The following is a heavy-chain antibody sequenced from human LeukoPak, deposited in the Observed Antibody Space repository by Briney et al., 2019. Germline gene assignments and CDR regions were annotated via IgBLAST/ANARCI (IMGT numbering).Heavy chain of an antibody. J-gene: IGHJ3*02. D-gene: IGHD2-15*01. CDR3: ARDMMEAFDI. CDR1: GGSISSGDYY. Sequence: SETLSLTCTVSGGSISSGDYYWSWIRQPPGKGLEWIGYIYYSGSTYYNPSLKSRVTISVDTSKNHFSLKLSSVTAADTAVYYCARDMMEAFDIWGQGTMVTVSS. V-gene: IGHV4-30-4*08. CDR2: IYYSGST.